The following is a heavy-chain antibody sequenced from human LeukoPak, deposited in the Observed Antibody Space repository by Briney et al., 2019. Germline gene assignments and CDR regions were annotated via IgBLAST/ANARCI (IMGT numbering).Heavy chain of an antibody. CDR3: ARSLPYDNRNPHVDH. CDR2: INPKIADT. D-gene: IGHD3-22*01. V-gene: IGHV1-2*02. J-gene: IGHJ4*02. Sequence: ASVTVSCKASGYTFNDFYVRWVRQAPGQGLEWMGWINPKIADTIYAQSVRGRVTMPRDTSITTAYLELSSLRSDDTAVYYCARSLPYDNRNPHVDHWGQGTLITVSS. CDR1: GYTFNDFY.